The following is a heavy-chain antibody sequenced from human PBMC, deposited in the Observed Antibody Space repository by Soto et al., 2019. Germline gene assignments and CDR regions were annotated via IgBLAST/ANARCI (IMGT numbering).Heavy chain of an antibody. CDR1: GFTFSSYA. CDR3: AKDRAFWSGTHDAFDI. Sequence: GGSLRLSCSASGFTFSSYAMHWVRQAPGKGLEWVAVISYDAFNKYYEDSVKGRFTISRDNSKNTLYLQMNSLRGEDTAVYYCAKDRAFWSGTHDAFDIWGQGTMATVSS. J-gene: IGHJ3*02. V-gene: IGHV3-30*04. D-gene: IGHD3-3*01. CDR2: ISYDAFNK.